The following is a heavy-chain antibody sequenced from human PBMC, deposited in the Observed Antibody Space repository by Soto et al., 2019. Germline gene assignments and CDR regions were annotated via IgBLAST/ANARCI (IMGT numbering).Heavy chain of an antibody. J-gene: IGHJ4*02. D-gene: IGHD3-10*01. V-gene: IGHV2-5*02. CDR3: AHSRNLITEDAQVGDFDY. CDR1: GFSLNTDGEG. CDR2: IYWDDDE. Sequence: QITLKESGPTQVKPTQTLTLTCSFSGFSLNTDGEGVGWVRQHPGEALEGLALIYWDDDESYSPSLKTRLTITKDLSKNQVVLIMTNMDPVDTATYYCAHSRNLITEDAQVGDFDYWGQGTLVTVSS.